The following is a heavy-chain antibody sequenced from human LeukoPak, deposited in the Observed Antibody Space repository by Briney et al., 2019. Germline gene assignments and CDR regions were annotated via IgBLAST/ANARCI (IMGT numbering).Heavy chain of an antibody. CDR3: AKGPNWAYYYDSSGYLPKDY. CDR2: ISGDGGST. J-gene: IGHJ4*02. D-gene: IGHD3-22*01. CDR1: GFTFDDYA. V-gene: IGHV3-43*02. Sequence: GGSLRLSCAASGFTFDDYAMHWVRQAPGKGLEWVSLISGDGGSTYYADSVKGRFTISRDNSKNSLYLQMNSLRTEDTALYYCAKGPNWAYYYDSSGYLPKDYWGQGTLVTVSS.